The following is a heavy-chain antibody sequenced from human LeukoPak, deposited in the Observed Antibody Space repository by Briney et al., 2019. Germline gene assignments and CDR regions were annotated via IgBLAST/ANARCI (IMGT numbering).Heavy chain of an antibody. CDR3: ARDRTHAYFYDSSGSPAASLPDL. D-gene: IGHD3-22*01. CDR2: LSWNGASS. Sequence: GGSLRLSCAASGFTFSSYSMNWVRQAPGKGLEWVSGLSWNGASSGHADSVKGRFTISRDNAKNSLYLQMNSLRVEDTALYFCARDRTHAYFYDSSGSPAASLPDLWGRGTMVTVSS. CDR1: GFTFSSYS. J-gene: IGHJ3*01. V-gene: IGHV3-20*04.